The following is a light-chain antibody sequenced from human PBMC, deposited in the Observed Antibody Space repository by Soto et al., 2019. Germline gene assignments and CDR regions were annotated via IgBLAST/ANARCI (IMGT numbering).Light chain of an antibody. CDR1: QSVSSSY. V-gene: IGKV3-20*01. Sequence: EIVLTQSPGTLSFSPGERATLSCRASQSVSSSYFAWYQQKPGQAPRLLIYGASSRATGIPDRFSGSGSGTDFTLTISRLDPEDFAVYYCQQFGSSPWTFGQGTRVEIK. CDR3: QQFGSSPWT. CDR2: GAS. J-gene: IGKJ1*01.